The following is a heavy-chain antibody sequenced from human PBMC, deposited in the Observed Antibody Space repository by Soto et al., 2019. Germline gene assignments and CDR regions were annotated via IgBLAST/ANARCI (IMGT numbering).Heavy chain of an antibody. CDR2: ISRSGSAF. CDR1: GFTFSDYH. J-gene: IGHJ6*02. Sequence: PGGSLRLSCVASGFTFSDYHMTWIRQAPGKGLEWVSSISRSGSAFYYADSVKGRFAISRDNTKNSLYLQMNSLRAEDTAVYYCASTPSPPLLHTSYYYGMDVWGQGTTVTVSS. D-gene: IGHD2-15*01. V-gene: IGHV3-11*01. CDR3: ASTPSPPLLHTSYYYGMDV.